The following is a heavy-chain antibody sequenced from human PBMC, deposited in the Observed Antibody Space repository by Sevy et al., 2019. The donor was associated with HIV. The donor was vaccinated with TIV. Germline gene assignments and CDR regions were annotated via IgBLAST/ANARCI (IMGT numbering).Heavy chain of an antibody. CDR3: TRVAGYYDILTGYYPKGYYFDY. D-gene: IGHD3-9*01. V-gene: IGHV3-49*04. CDR1: GFTFGDYA. CDR2: IRSKAYGGTT. J-gene: IGHJ4*02. Sequence: GGSLRLSCTASGFTFGDYAMSWVRQAPGKGLEWVGFIRSKAYGGTTEYAASVKGRFTISRDDSKSISYLQMNSLKTEDTAVYYCTRVAGYYDILTGYYPKGYYFDYWGQGTLVTVSS.